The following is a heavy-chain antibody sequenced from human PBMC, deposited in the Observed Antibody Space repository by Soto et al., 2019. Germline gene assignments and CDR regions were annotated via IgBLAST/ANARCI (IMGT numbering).Heavy chain of an antibody. V-gene: IGHV3-33*01. CDR1: GFTFSSYG. D-gene: IGHD6-13*01. Sequence: PGGSLRLSCAASGFTFSSYGMHWVRQAPGKGLEWVAVIWYDGSNKYYADSVKGRFTISRDNSKNTLYLQMNSLRAEDTAVYYCARDPDSSSWYRFGMDVWGQGTTVTVSS. J-gene: IGHJ6*02. CDR3: ARDPDSSSWYRFGMDV. CDR2: IWYDGSNK.